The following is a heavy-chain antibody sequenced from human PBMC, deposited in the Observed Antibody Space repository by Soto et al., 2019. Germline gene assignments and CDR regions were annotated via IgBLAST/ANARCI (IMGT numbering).Heavy chain of an antibody. Sequence: VQLVESGGGVVQPGRSLRLSCAASGFTFSSYGMHWVRQAPGKGLEWVAVISYDGSNKYYADSVKGRFTISRDNSKNTLYLQMNSLRAEDTAVYYCAKDYCSSTSCYRVDPWGQGTLVTVSS. J-gene: IGHJ5*02. CDR1: GFTFSSYG. CDR2: ISYDGSNK. V-gene: IGHV3-30*18. CDR3: AKDYCSSTSCYRVDP. D-gene: IGHD2-2*01.